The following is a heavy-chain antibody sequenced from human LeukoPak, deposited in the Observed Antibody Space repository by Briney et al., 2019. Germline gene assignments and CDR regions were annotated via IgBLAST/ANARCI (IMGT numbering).Heavy chain of an antibody. CDR1: GGSISSYY. V-gene: IGHV4-59*01. CDR2: IYYSGST. D-gene: IGHD3-9*01. CDR3: ARGKEDYDILTGPKPPRFDP. Sequence: PSETLSLTCTVSGGSISSYYWSWIRQPPGKGLEWIGYIYYSGSTNYNPSLKSRVTISVDTSKNQFSLKLSSVTAADTAVYYCARGKEDYDILTGPKPPRFDPWGQGTLVTVSS. J-gene: IGHJ5*02.